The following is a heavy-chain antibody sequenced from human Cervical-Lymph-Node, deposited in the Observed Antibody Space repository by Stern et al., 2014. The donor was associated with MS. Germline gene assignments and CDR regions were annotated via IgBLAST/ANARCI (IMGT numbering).Heavy chain of an antibody. D-gene: IGHD6-19*01. CDR1: GYTFTRYA. Sequence: VQLVESGSELKTPGASVKISCKPSGYTFTRYAMHWVRQAPGQGLEWMGWINTNTGTPSYAQGFTGRFGFSLDTSVSTAYLQISSLKAEDTAVYYCARGDYLSTSGWSVDYYYYGMDVWGQGTTVTVSS. CDR2: INTNTGTP. J-gene: IGHJ6*02. CDR3: ARGDYLSTSGWSVDYYYYGMDV. V-gene: IGHV7-4-1*02.